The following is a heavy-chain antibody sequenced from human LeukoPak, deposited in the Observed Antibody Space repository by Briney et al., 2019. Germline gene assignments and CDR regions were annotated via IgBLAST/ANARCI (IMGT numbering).Heavy chain of an antibody. J-gene: IGHJ4*02. Sequence: PSETLSLTCTVSGGSISSSSYYWGWIRQPPGKGPEWIGTICYVGDTYYNPSLQSRVTISVDTSKNQFSLKLSSVTAADTAVYYCARSPGSRYAYDDYWGQGTLVTVSS. CDR1: GGSISSSSYY. V-gene: IGHV4-39*01. CDR3: ARSPGSRYAYDDY. D-gene: IGHD6-13*01. CDR2: ICYVGDT.